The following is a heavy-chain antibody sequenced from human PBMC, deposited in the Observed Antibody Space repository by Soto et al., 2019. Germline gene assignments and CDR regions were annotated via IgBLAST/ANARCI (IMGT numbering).Heavy chain of an antibody. J-gene: IGHJ4*02. V-gene: IGHV3-33*01. CDR3: ARDWLTRSFDY. CDR2: ISYAVIYK. D-gene: IGHD6-19*01. Sequence: QVQLVESGGGVVQPGRSLRLSCAASGFSFSTFGMHWIRQAPGKGLEWVAVISYAVIYKYYSDSAKGRFTISRDTSKNTVFLQMNSLRAEDTAVYYCARDWLTRSFDYWGQGTLVTVSS. CDR1: GFSFSTFG.